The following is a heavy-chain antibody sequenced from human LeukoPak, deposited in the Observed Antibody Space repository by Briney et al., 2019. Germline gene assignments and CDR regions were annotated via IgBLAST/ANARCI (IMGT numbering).Heavy chain of an antibody. CDR3: AKLYGDYKHAFPL. CDR1: GFTFSNYA. J-gene: IGHJ3*01. V-gene: IGHV3-23*01. D-gene: IGHD4-17*01. Sequence: GGSLRLSCAASGFTFSNYAMSWVRQAPGKGLEWVSVISGSGDSTYYADSVKGRFTISRDNSKSTLYLQMNSLSAEDTALYYCAKLYGDYKHAFPLWGQGTMVTVSS. CDR2: ISGSGDST.